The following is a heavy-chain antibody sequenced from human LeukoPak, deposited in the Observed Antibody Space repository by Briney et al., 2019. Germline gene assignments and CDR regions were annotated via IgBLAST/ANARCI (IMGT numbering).Heavy chain of an antibody. D-gene: IGHD4-11*01. CDR2: ISDSGST. CDR1: GGSVTTYY. Sequence: SETLSLTCTVSGGSVTTYYWSWIRQPPGKGLEWIGYISDSGSTNYNSPLESRITISLDTSKNQFSLKLTSLTAADTAVYYCARATTTYYFDSWGQGILVTVSS. V-gene: IGHV4-59*02. CDR3: ARATTTYYFDS. J-gene: IGHJ4*02.